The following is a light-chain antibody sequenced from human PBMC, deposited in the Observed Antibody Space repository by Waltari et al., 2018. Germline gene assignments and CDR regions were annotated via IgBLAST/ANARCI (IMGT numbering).Light chain of an antibody. Sequence: DIVMTQSPDSLSVSLGERATINCKSSQNVLYSSNSRNYLAWYQVKPGQAPKVLIYWASMRENGVPDRFSGSGSGTDFTLTINSLQAEDMAVYYCQQYYSSPWTFGQGTKVEIK. CDR1: QNVLYSSNSRNY. V-gene: IGKV4-1*01. J-gene: IGKJ1*01. CDR2: WAS. CDR3: QQYYSSPWT.